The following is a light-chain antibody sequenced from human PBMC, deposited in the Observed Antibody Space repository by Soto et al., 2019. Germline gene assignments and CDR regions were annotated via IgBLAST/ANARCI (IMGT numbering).Light chain of an antibody. CDR1: QSLVYTDGSTY. V-gene: IGKV2-30*01. CDR2: RVS. Sequence: DVVMTQSPLSLPVTLGQPASISCRSSQSLVYTDGSTYLSWFQQRPGQSTRRLIYRVSNRDSGVPDRFSGSGSGTDFTLKISRVEAEDVGVYYCMQGTHWPLTFGGGTKVDIK. CDR3: MQGTHWPLT. J-gene: IGKJ4*01.